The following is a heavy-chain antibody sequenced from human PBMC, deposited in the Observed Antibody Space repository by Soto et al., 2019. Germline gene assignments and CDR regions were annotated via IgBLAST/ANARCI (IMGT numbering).Heavy chain of an antibody. CDR1: GFTFSDYY. CDR2: ISSSSSYT. J-gene: IGHJ4*02. D-gene: IGHD5-18*01. Sequence: GGSLRLSCAASGFTFSDYYMSWIRQAPGKGLEWVSYISSSSSYTNYADSVKGRFTISRDNAKNSLYLQMNSLRAEDTAVYYCARVPDTAMVPNSYYFDYWGQGTLVTV. V-gene: IGHV3-11*06. CDR3: ARVPDTAMVPNSYYFDY.